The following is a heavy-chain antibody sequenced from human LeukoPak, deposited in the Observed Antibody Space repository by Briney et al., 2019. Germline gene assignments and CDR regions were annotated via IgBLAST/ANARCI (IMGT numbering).Heavy chain of an antibody. J-gene: IGHJ4*02. V-gene: IGHV4-34*01. Sequence: SETLSLTCAVYGGSFSGYYWSWIRQPPGKGLEWIGEINHSGSTNYNPSLKSRVTISVDTSKNQFSLKLSSVTAADTAVYYCARSGFGELSLFDYWGQGTLVTVSS. D-gene: IGHD3-10*01. CDR1: GGSFSGYY. CDR2: INHSGST. CDR3: ARSGFGELSLFDY.